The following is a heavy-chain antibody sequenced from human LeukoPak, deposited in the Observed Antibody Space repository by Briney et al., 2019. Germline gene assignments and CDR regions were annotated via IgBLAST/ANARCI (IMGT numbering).Heavy chain of an antibody. CDR3: AREIPGGATTLDY. J-gene: IGHJ4*02. CDR2: IYSGGST. D-gene: IGHD1-26*01. CDR1: GFTVSSNY. V-gene: IGHV3-53*01. Sequence: GGSLRLSCAASGFTVSSNYMSWVRQAPGKGLEWVSVIYSGGSTYYADSVKGRFTISRDNSKSTLYLQMSSLRAEDSAVYYCAREIPGGATTLDYWGQGTLVTVSS.